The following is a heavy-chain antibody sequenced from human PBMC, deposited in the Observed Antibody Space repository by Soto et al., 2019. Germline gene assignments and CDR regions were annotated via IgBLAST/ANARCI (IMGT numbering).Heavy chain of an antibody. CDR1: GGTFSSYA. D-gene: IGHD1-7*01. CDR2: IIPIFGTA. Sequence: SVKVSCKASGGTFSSYAISWVRQAPGQGLEWMGGIIPIFGTANYAQKFQGRVTITADESTSTAYMELSSLRSEDTAVYYCARVRTTGPYYYYGMDVWGQGTTVTVSS. CDR3: ARVRTTGPYYYYGMDV. J-gene: IGHJ6*02. V-gene: IGHV1-69*13.